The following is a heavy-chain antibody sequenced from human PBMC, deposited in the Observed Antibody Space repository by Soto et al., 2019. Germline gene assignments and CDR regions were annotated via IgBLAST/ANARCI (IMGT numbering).Heavy chain of an antibody. V-gene: IGHV4-59*01. J-gene: IGHJ5*02. CDR3: ARDRSTYGGGGTGEVKENWFDP. Sequence: SETLSLTCTVSGGAISHYYWSWIRQSPGKGLEWIGYAYYSGSTDYNPSLKSRVTMSVDTSKNQVSLKLNSVTTADTAVYYCARDRSTYGGGGTGEVKENWFDPWGPGTLVTVSS. CDR1: GGAISHYY. D-gene: IGHD2-8*01. CDR2: AYYSGST.